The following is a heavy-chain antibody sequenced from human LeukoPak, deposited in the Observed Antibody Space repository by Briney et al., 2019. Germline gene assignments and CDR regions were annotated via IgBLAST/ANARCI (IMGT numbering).Heavy chain of an antibody. CDR2: IYYSGST. CDR3: ARLPPPYYDSSGYTYNWFDP. Sequence: PSETLSLTCTVSGGSISSSSYYWGWIRQPPGKGLGWIGSIYYSGSTYYNPSLKSRVTISVDTSKNQFSLKLSSVTAADTAVYYCARLPPPYYDSSGYTYNWFDPWGQGTLVTVSS. D-gene: IGHD3-22*01. J-gene: IGHJ5*02. V-gene: IGHV4-39*01. CDR1: GGSISSSSYY.